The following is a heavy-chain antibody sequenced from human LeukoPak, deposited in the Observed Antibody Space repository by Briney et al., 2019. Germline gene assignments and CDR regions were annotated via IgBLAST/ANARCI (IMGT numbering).Heavy chain of an antibody. J-gene: IGHJ4*02. D-gene: IGHD4-23*01. CDR1: GFTFDDYA. CDR2: ISWNSGSI. Sequence: PGRSLRLSCAASGFTFDDYAMHWVRQAPGNGLEWVSGISWNSGSIGYADSVKGRFTISRDNAKNSLYLQMNSLRAEDTALYYCAKEGDGGFDYWGQGTLVTVSS. V-gene: IGHV3-9*01. CDR3: AKEGDGGFDY.